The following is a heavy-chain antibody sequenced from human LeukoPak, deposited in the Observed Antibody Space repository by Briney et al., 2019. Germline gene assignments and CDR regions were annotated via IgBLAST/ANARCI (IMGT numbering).Heavy chain of an antibody. J-gene: IGHJ4*02. D-gene: IGHD3-22*01. Sequence: TPSETLSLTCTVSGGSISSSSYYWGWIRQPPGKGLEWIGSIYYSGSTYYNPSLKSRVTISVDTSKNQFSLKLSSVTAADTAVYYCARPYYYDSSGPYYFDYWGQGTLVTVSS. CDR1: GGSISSSSYY. V-gene: IGHV4-39*01. CDR3: ARPYYYDSSGPYYFDY. CDR2: IYYSGST.